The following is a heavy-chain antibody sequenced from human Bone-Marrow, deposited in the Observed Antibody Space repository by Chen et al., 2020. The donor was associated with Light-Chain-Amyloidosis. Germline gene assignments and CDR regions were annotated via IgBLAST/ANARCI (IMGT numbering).Heavy chain of an antibody. CDR2: CGGGGGNR. CDR1: GFAFCSYA. D-gene: IGHD1-26*01. J-gene: IGHJ2*01. CDR3: ARSNGPELLRGYWYFEL. Sequence: EVQLVESGGGLLQRGGSLRLSCAASGFAFCSYAMSWVRQAPGKGLGWVSTCGGGGGNRYYGDSVKGRLTTSSDNSHNTLFLQINSLRAEDTAVYYCARSNGPELLRGYWYFELWGRGSLVTVSS. V-gene: IGHV3-23*04.